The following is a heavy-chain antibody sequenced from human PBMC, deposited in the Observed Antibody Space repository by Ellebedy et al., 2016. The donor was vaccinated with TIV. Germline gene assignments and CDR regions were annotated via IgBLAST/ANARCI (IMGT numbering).Heavy chain of an antibody. Sequence: SETLSLXCAVYGGSFSGHYWSWVRQPPGKGLEWIGEINHSGSTNYKSSLKSRVTISVDTSKNQFSLKLNSVTAADTAVYYCARGRYPSPMVDSWGQGTLVTVSS. CDR3: ARGRYPSPMVDS. CDR1: GGSFSGHY. J-gene: IGHJ4*02. D-gene: IGHD4/OR15-4a*01. CDR2: INHSGST. V-gene: IGHV4-34*01.